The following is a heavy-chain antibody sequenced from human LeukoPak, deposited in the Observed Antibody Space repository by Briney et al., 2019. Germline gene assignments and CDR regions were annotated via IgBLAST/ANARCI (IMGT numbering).Heavy chain of an antibody. D-gene: IGHD3-10*01. J-gene: IGHJ3*02. CDR1: GFTITSSA. CDR3: GADSMPRGVVSYAFDI. V-gene: IGHV1-58*01. Sequence: TSVKVSCKASGFTITSSAVQWVRQARGQRLEWIGWIVVGSGDTNSAQKFQERVTITRDMSTRTAYMELSSLRSEDTAVYYCGADSMPRGVVSYAFDIWGQGTMVTVSS. CDR2: IVVGSGDT.